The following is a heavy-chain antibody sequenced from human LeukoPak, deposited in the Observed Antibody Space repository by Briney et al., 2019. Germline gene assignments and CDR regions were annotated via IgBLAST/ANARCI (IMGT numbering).Heavy chain of an antibody. V-gene: IGHV4-30-2*01. CDR2: IYHSGST. Sequence: SETLSLTCTVSGGSISSGGHYWSWIRQPPGKGLEWIGYIYHSGSTYYKPSLKSRATISVDRSKNQFSLKLSSVTAADTAVYFCARSAIVVVPGFPFNWFDPWGQGTLVTVSS. CDR3: ARSAIVVVPGFPFNWFDP. D-gene: IGHD2-2*01. J-gene: IGHJ5*02. CDR1: GGSISSGGHY.